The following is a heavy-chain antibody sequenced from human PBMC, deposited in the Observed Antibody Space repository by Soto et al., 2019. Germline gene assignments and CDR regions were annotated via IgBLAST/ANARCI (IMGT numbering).Heavy chain of an antibody. J-gene: IGHJ6*02. D-gene: IGHD3-9*01. CDR2: FIPIFGTA. Sequence: GASVKVSCKASGGTFSSYAISWVRQAPGQGLEWMGGFIPIFGTANYAQKFQGRVTITADKSTSTAYMELSSLRSEDTAVYYCAISSYDILTGYLVLTYYYYYGMDVWGQGTTVTVSS. CDR1: GGTFSSYA. V-gene: IGHV1-69*06. CDR3: AISSYDILTGYLVLTYYYYYGMDV.